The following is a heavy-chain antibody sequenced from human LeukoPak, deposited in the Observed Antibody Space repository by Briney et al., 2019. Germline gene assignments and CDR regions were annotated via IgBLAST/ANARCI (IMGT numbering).Heavy chain of an antibody. CDR2: IKQDGSEK. CDR3: AKLGDIVVVPAAIQAGNY. Sequence: PGGSLRLSCAASGFTFSSYWMSWVRQAPGKGLEWVANIKQDGSEKYYVDSVKGRFTISRDNSKNTLYLQMNSLRAEDTAVYYCAKLGDIVVVPAAIQAGNYWGQGTLVTVSS. J-gene: IGHJ4*02. V-gene: IGHV3-7*01. CDR1: GFTFSSYW. D-gene: IGHD2-2*02.